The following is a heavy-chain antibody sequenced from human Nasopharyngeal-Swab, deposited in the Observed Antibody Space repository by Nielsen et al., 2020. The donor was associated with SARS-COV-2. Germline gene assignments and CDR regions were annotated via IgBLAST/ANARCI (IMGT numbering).Heavy chain of an antibody. V-gene: IGHV4-39*07. CDR2: INHSGST. Sequence: SETLSLTCTVSGGSISSGDYYWSWIRQPPGKGLEWIGEINHSGSTNYNPSLKSRVTISVDTSKNQFSLKLSSVTAADTAVYYCARGDIVLVVYAQSNWFDPWGQGTLVTVSS. CDR1: GGSISSGDYY. CDR3: ARGDIVLVVYAQSNWFDP. D-gene: IGHD2-8*02. J-gene: IGHJ5*02.